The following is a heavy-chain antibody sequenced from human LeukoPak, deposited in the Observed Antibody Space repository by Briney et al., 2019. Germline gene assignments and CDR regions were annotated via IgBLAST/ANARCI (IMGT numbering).Heavy chain of an antibody. CDR2: INTSGST. D-gene: IGHD5-24*01. Sequence: SETLSLTCTVSGGSISSSSYYWSWIRQPAGKGLEWIGRINTSGSTNYNPSLKSRVTISVDTSKNQFSLKLSSVTAADTAVYYCARDRWRWLHLGSTEFDPWGQGTLVTVSS. CDR1: GGSISSSSYY. CDR3: ARDRWRWLHLGSTEFDP. V-gene: IGHV4-61*02. J-gene: IGHJ5*02.